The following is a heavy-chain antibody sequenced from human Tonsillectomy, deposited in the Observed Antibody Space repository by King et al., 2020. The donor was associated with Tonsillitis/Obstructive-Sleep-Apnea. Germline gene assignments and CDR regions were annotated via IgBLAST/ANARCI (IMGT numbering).Heavy chain of an antibody. V-gene: IGHV3-30*04. CDR3: ARDTDSSVVPNYFDY. CDR2: ISYDGSNK. J-gene: IGHJ4*02. Sequence: VQLVESGGGVAQPGRSLRLSCAASGFTFNNYAMHWVRQAPGKGLQWVAVISYDGSNKYYTDSVKGRFTIARDNSKNRLYLQMNSLRGDDTAVYYCARDTDSSVVPNYFDYWGQGTLVSIST. CDR1: GFTFNNYA. D-gene: IGHD4-23*01.